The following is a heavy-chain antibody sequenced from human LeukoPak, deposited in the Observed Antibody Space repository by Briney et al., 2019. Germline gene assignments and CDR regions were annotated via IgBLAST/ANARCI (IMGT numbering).Heavy chain of an antibody. V-gene: IGHV3-30*03. CDR2: ISYGGSDK. CDR3: ATERFDH. CDR1: AFTFSSYG. J-gene: IGHJ4*02. Sequence: GRSLRLSCAASAFTFSSYGMHWVRQAPGKGLEWVAVISYGGSDKYYADSVKGRFTISRDNSKNTLYLQVNSLRAEDTAVYYCATERFDHWGQGTLVTVSS.